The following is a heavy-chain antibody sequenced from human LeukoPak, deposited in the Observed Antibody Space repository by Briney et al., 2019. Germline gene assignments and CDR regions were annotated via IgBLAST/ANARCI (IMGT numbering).Heavy chain of an antibody. Sequence: GASVKVSCMASGYTFTSYDINWVRQATGEGLEWMGWMNPNSGNTGYAQKFEGRVTMTRNTSISTAYMELSSLRSEDTAVYYCARSPQSGMDVWGQGTTVTVSS. CDR2: MNPNSGNT. CDR1: GYTFTSYD. CDR3: ARSPQSGMDV. V-gene: IGHV1-8*01. J-gene: IGHJ6*02.